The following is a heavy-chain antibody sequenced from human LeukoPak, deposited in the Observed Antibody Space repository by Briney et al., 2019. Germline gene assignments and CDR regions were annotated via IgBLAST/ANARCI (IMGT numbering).Heavy chain of an antibody. CDR2: IYPGDSDT. CDR3: ARLSIYGSGSYPYYFDY. Sequence: GESLKISCKGSGYSFTSYWIGWVRQMPGKGLEWMGIIYPGDSDTRYSPSFQGQVTISADKSISTAYLRWSSLKASDTAMYYCARLSIYGSGSYPYYFDYWGQGTLVTVSS. J-gene: IGHJ4*02. V-gene: IGHV5-51*01. CDR1: GYSFTSYW. D-gene: IGHD3-10*01.